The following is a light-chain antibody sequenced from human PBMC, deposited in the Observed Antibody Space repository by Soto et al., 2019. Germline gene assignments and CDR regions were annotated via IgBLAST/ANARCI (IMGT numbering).Light chain of an antibody. CDR3: QQSHSTPPA. CDR1: QTISRY. Sequence: DIQMTQSPSSLSASVGDRVTITFRASQTISRYLNWYQQKPGKAPNLLIFGASTLQSGVPSRFSGSGSGTDFTLTISSLQPEDVATYFCQQSHSTPPAFGQGTRLEI. J-gene: IGKJ5*01. CDR2: GAS. V-gene: IGKV1-39*01.